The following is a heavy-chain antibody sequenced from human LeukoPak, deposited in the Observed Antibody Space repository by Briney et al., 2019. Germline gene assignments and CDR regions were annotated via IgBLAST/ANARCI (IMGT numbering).Heavy chain of an antibody. CDR1: GFTFTSSA. CDR3: AADRVHQQLFDY. V-gene: IGHV1-58*01. CDR2: IVVGSGNT. J-gene: IGHJ4*02. Sequence: SVKVSCKASGFTFTSSAVQWVRQARGQRLEWIGWIVVGSGNTNYAQKFQERVTITRDMSTSTAYMELSSLRSEDTAVYYCAADRVHQQLFDYWGQGTLVTVSS. D-gene: IGHD6-13*01.